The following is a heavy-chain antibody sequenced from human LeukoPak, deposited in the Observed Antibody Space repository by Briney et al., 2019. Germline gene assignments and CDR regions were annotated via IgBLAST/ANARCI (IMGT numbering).Heavy chain of an antibody. CDR2: IKQDGSEK. Sequence: GGSPRLSCAASGFSFSSYWMSWVRQAPGTGLEWVANIKQDGSEKYYVDSVKGRFTISRDNAKNSLYLQMNSLRAEDTALYYCARDGSYYYGMDVWGQGTTVTVSS. V-gene: IGHV3-7*05. CDR1: GFSFSSYW. J-gene: IGHJ6*02. CDR3: ARDGSYYYGMDV.